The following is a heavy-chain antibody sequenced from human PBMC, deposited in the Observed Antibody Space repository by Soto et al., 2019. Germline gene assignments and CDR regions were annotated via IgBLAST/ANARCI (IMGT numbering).Heavy chain of an antibody. V-gene: IGHV1-2*02. J-gene: IGHJ4*02. CDR1: GPTFIASY. D-gene: IGHD5-12*01. CDR3: ARVSVDVPE. CDR2: IDPKSGGT. Sequence: QLVQSGAEVKKPGASVRVSCKTSGPTFIASYINWVRQAPGQGLEWMGWIDPKSGGTTYEQKFLGRVTMTRDTSINTAYMDLNRLTSDDTAVYYCARVSVDVPEWGQGTLITVSS.